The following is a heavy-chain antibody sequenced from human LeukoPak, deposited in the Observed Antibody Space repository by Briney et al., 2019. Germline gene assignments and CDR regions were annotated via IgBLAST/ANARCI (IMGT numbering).Heavy chain of an antibody. J-gene: IGHJ4*02. V-gene: IGHV3-21*01. D-gene: IGHD4-17*01. CDR2: ISSSSSDI. CDR1: GFIFSSYS. Sequence: GGSLRLSCAASGFIFSSYSMNWVRQAPGKELEWVSSISSSSSDIYYADSVKGRFTISRDNAKNSLYLQMNSLRAEDTAVYYCARAPTVTTFGNWGQGTLVTVSS. CDR3: ARAPTVTTFGN.